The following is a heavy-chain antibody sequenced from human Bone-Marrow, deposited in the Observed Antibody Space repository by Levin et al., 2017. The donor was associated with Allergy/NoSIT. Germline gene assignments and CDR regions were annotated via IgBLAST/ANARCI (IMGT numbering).Heavy chain of an antibody. V-gene: IGHV3-49*03. CDR2: IRSKAYGGTT. CDR3: SSLRYFDWLSI. Sequence: GESLKISCTASGFTFGDYAMSWFRQAPGKGLEWVGFIRSKAYGGTTEYAASVKGRFTISRDDSKSIAYLQMNSLKTEDTAVYYCSSLRYFDWLSIWGQGTMVTVSS. J-gene: IGHJ3*02. CDR1: GFTFGDYA. D-gene: IGHD3-9*01.